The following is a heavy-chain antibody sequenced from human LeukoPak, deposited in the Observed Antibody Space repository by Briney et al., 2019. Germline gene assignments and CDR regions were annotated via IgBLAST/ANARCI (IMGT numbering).Heavy chain of an antibody. CDR3: AKDINEDIVVVPAAPGGYYYGMDV. Sequence: PGRSLRLSCAASGFTFDDYAMHWVRQAPGKGLEWVSGISWNSDSTGYADSVKGRFTISRDNAKNSLYLQMNSLRAEDTALYYCAKDINEDIVVVPAAPGGYYYGMDVWGQGTTVTVSS. CDR1: GFTFDDYA. J-gene: IGHJ6*02. CDR2: ISWNSDST. V-gene: IGHV3-9*01. D-gene: IGHD2-2*01.